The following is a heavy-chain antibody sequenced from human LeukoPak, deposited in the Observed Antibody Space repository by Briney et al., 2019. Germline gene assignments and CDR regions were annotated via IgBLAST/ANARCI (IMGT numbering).Heavy chain of an antibody. J-gene: IGHJ4*02. Sequence: SETLSLTCTVSGGSISSSSYYWGWIRQPPGKGLEWIGSIYYSGSTYYNPSLKSRVTISVDTSKNQFSLKLSSVTAADTAVYYCARQKTGEDFDYWGQGTLVTVSS. D-gene: IGHD3-10*01. V-gene: IGHV4-39*01. CDR3: ARQKTGEDFDY. CDR1: GGSISSSSYY. CDR2: IYYSGST.